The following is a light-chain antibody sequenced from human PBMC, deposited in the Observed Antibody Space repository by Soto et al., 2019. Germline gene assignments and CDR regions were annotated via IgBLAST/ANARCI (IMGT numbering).Light chain of an antibody. J-gene: IGLJ3*02. Sequence: QSALTQPPSVSAAPGRTVTVSCSGTSSNVGGHYVSLYQQFPGTAPGLLIFDDNKRLSGIPARFSGAKSGTSATLGITGLQTGDEAIYYCGTWDNSVTGGRAVFGGGTKVTVL. V-gene: IGLV1-51*02. CDR2: DDN. CDR1: SSNVGGHY. CDR3: GTWDNSVTGGRAV.